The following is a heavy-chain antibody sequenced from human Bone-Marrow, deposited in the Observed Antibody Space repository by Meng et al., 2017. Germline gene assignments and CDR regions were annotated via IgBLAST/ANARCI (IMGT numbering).Heavy chain of an antibody. D-gene: IGHD6-19*01. V-gene: IGHV3-48*03. CDR3: ARDHSSGWYYRARYDI. CDR1: GFPFSSYE. J-gene: IGHJ3*02. Sequence: GGSLRLSCAASGFPFSSYEMNWVRQAPGKGLEWVSYISSSGSTIYYADSVKGRFTISRDNAKNSLYLQMNSLRAEDTAGYYCARDHSSGWYYRARYDIWGQGTMVTVSS. CDR2: ISSSGSTI.